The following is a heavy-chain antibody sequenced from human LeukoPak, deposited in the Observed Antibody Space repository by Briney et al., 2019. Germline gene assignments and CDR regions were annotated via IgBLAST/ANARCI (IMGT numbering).Heavy chain of an antibody. CDR3: VRFGLTSSLDY. V-gene: IGHV5-51*01. Sequence: MLGESLKISCKISGYRLTNNWIGWMRQVPGKGLEWMGLIYPGDSDTRYSPSFQGQVPFSVDASISTAYLQLSGLRASDTAIYYCVRFGLTSSLDYWGQGTLVTVSS. J-gene: IGHJ4*02. D-gene: IGHD6-13*01. CDR1: GYRLTNNW. CDR2: IYPGDSDT.